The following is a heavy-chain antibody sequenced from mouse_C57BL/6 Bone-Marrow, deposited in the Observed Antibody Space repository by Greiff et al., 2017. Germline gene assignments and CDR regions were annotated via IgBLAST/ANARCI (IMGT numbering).Heavy chain of an antibody. CDR3: ARFTTVVSWYFDV. J-gene: IGHJ1*03. D-gene: IGHD1-1*01. CDR2: ISNLAYSI. Sequence: EVNVVESGGGLVQPGGSLKLSCAASGFTFSDYGMAWVRQAPRKGPEWVAFISNLAYSIYYADTVTGRFTISRENAKNTLYLEMSSLRSEDTAMYYCARFTTVVSWYFDVWGTGTTVTVSS. CDR1: GFTFSDYG. V-gene: IGHV5-15*01.